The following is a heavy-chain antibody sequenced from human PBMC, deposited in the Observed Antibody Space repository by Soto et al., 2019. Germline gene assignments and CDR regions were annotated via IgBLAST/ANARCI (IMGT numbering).Heavy chain of an antibody. J-gene: IGHJ4*02. Sequence: ASVKVSCKVSGYTLTELSMHWVRRAPGKGLEWMGGFDPEDGETIYAQKFQGGVTMTEDTSTDTAYMELSSLRSEDTAVYYCATARNNYYYDSSGYTYWGQGTLVTVSS. V-gene: IGHV1-24*01. CDR1: GYTLTELS. CDR2: FDPEDGET. D-gene: IGHD3-22*01. CDR3: ATARNNYYYDSSGYTY.